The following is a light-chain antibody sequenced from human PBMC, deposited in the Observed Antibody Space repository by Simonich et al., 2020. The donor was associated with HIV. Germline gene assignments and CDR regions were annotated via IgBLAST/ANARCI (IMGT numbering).Light chain of an antibody. V-gene: IGKV1-12*01. Sequence: DIQMTQSPSSVSASVGDRVTITNRASQGINSWLAWYQQRPGKAPKLLIYTATTLQRGIPSRFSGSGSGTDVTITISSLQPEDSATYYCQQANSFPFTFGPGTKVEIK. CDR3: QQANSFPFT. CDR2: TAT. J-gene: IGKJ3*01. CDR1: QGINSW.